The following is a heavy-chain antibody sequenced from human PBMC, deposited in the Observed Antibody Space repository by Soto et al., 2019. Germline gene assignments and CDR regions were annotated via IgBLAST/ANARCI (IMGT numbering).Heavy chain of an antibody. CDR2: ISTNTGNP. CDR3: ARDVIINVVDP. J-gene: IGHJ5*02. D-gene: IGHD2-21*01. Sequence: ASVKVSCKASGYSFTTYAVNWRRQAPGQGLEWMGWISTNTGNPTYAQGFTGRFVFSVDTSDSTAYLQIYNLKAEDTAVYYCARDVIINVVDPWGEGTLVTVCS. V-gene: IGHV7-4-1*01. CDR1: GYSFTTYA.